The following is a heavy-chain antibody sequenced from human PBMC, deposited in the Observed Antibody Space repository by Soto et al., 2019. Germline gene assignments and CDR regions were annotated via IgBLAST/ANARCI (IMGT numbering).Heavy chain of an antibody. D-gene: IGHD1-7*01. CDR3: AKDSGIKGTRWGSYYYYGLDV. CDR1: GGSFSGYY. Sequence: ASETLSLTCAVYGGSFSGYYWSWIRQPPGKGLEWIGEINHSGSTNYNPSLKSRVTISVDTSKNSLYLQMNSLRPEDTALYYCAKDSGIKGTRWGSYYYYGLDVWGQETTVTVSS. CDR2: INHSGST. V-gene: IGHV4-34*01. J-gene: IGHJ6*02.